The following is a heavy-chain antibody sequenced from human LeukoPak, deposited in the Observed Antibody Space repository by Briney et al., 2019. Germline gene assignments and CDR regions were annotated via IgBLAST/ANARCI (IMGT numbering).Heavy chain of an antibody. CDR1: GFTFSSYA. V-gene: IGHV3-23*01. J-gene: IGHJ6*02. D-gene: IGHD2-2*02. CDR2: ISGSGGST. Sequence: GGSLRLSCAASGFTFSSYAMSWVRQAPGKGLEWVSGISGSGGSTYYADSVKGRFTISRDNSKNTLYLQMNSLRAEDTAVYYCARDSVPAAIAYYYGMDVWGQGTTVTVSS. CDR3: ARDSVPAAIAYYYGMDV.